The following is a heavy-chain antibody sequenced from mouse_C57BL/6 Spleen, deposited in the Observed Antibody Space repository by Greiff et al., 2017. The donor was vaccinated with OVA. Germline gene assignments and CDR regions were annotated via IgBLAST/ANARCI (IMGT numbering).Heavy chain of an antibody. CDR3: ARNYGYDGAMDY. V-gene: IGHV1-76*01. CDR2: IYPGSGNT. D-gene: IGHD2-2*01. CDR1: GYTFTDYY. Sequence: QVQLQQSGAELVRPGASVKLSCKASGYTFTDYYINWVKQRPGQGLEWIARIYPGSGNTYYNEKFKGKATLTAEKSSSTAYMQLSSLTSEDSAVYFCARNYGYDGAMDYWGQGTSVTVSS. J-gene: IGHJ4*01.